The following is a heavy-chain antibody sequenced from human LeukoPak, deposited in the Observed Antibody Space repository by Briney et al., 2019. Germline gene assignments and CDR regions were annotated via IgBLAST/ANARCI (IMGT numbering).Heavy chain of an antibody. J-gene: IGHJ4*02. V-gene: IGHV3-66*02. D-gene: IGHD2-21*01. Sequence: GGSLRLSCAASGFTVSSNYMSWVRQAPGKGLECVSDIYSGGSTYYADSVEGRFTLSRDNSKNTLYLQMNSLKTEDTAVYYCARRGLLGDSPWGFDYWGQGTLVTVSS. CDR1: GFTVSSNY. CDR3: ARRGLLGDSPWGFDY. CDR2: IYSGGST.